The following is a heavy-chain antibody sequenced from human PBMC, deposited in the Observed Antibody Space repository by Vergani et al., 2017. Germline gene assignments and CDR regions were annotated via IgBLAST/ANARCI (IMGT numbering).Heavy chain of an antibody. V-gene: IGHV3-21*01. CDR1: GFTFSSYS. Sequence: EVQLVESGGGLVKPGGSLRLSCAASGFTFSSYSMNWVRQAPGKGLGWVSSISSSSSYIYYADSVKGTFTISRDNAKNSLYLQMNSLRAEDTAVYYCARDELYCSSTSCQDVFDYWGQGTLVTVSS. D-gene: IGHD2-2*01. CDR3: ARDELYCSSTSCQDVFDY. CDR2: ISSSSSYI. J-gene: IGHJ4*02.